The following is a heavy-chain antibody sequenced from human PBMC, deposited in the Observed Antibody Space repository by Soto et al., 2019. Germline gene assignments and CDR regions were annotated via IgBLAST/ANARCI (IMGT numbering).Heavy chain of an antibody. CDR3: ARVSYYYDSSGPTYYFDY. J-gene: IGHJ4*02. Sequence: QVQLQESGPGLVKPSETLSLTCTVSGGSISSYYWSWIRQPPGKGLEWIGYIYYSGSNNYNPSLKSRVTISVDTSKNQFSLKLSSVTAADTAVYYCARVSYYYDSSGPTYYFDYWGQGTLVTVSS. CDR2: IYYSGSN. CDR1: GGSISSYY. V-gene: IGHV4-59*01. D-gene: IGHD3-22*01.